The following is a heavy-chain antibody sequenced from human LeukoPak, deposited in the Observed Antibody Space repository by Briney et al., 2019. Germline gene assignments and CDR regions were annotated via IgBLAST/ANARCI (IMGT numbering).Heavy chain of an antibody. CDR2: ISSSSSYI. V-gene: IGHV3-21*01. D-gene: IGHD6-13*01. J-gene: IGHJ4*02. CDR3: ARDLRYSSSWHGNY. Sequence: SGGSLRLSCAASGFTFSSCSMNWVRQAPGKGLEWVSSISSSSSYIYYADSVKGRFTISRDNAKNSLYLQMNSLRAEDTAVYYCARDLRYSSSWHGNYWGQGTLVTVSS. CDR1: GFTFSSCS.